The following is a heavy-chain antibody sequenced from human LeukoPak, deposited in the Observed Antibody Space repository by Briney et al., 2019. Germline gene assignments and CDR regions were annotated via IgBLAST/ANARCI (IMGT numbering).Heavy chain of an antibody. CDR1: GYSIVSGYH. V-gene: IGHV4-38-2*02. CDR3: ARDDYSNYGHS. D-gene: IGHD4-11*01. CDR2: IYYGGTT. Sequence: PSETLSLTCSVSGYSIVSGYHWAWSRQPPGKGLEWIGSIYYGGTTYNPPLRGRVTLLMGTFNKQSSLELSTVTAADTALYFCARDDYSNYGHSWGHGKLVT. J-gene: IGHJ5*01.